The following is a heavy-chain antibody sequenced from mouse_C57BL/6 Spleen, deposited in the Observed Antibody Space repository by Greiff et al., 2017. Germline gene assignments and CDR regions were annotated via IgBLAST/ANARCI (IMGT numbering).Heavy chain of an antibody. CDR2: IDPSDSYT. Sequence: QVQLQQPGAELVRPGPSVKLSCKASGYTFTSYWMHWVKQRPGQGLEWIGVIDPSDSYTNYNQKFKGKATLTVDTSSSTAYMQLSRLTSEDSAVYYCERALTVVATGDYWGQGTTLTVSS. CDR1: GYTFTSYW. D-gene: IGHD1-1*01. J-gene: IGHJ2*01. CDR3: ERALTVVATGDY. V-gene: IGHV1-59*01.